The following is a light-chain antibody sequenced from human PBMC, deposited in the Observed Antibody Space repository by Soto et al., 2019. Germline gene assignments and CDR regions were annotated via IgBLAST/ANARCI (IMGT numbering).Light chain of an antibody. V-gene: IGKV3-20*01. CDR2: GGS. J-gene: IGKJ1*01. CDR3: QQYSSSRT. Sequence: VFTQSPGTLSLSPGERATLSCRASQSVSSNHLAWYQQQPGQAPRLLIYGGSSRATGIPVRFSGSGSETEFTLTITRLEPEDFAVDDCQQYSSSRTFGQGTKVDIK. CDR1: QSVSSNH.